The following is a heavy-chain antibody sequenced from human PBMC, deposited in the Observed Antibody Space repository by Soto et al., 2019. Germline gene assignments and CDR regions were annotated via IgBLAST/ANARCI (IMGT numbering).Heavy chain of an antibody. J-gene: IGHJ5*02. CDR3: AKRRGGEMVATTPFRWFDP. CDR2: ISGSGGST. Sequence: EVQLLESGGGLVQPGGSLRVSCAASGFTFSSYAMSWVRQAPGKGLEWVSAISGSGGSTYYADSVQGRFTISRDNAKNTLYLRMNSLRAEDTAVYYCAKRRGGEMVATTPFRWFDPWGQGTLVTVSS. CDR1: GFTFSSYA. V-gene: IGHV3-23*01. D-gene: IGHD5-12*01.